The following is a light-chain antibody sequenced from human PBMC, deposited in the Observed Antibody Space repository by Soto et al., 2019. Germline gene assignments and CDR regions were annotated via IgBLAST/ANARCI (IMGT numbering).Light chain of an antibody. CDR1: QTIRSNY. CDR3: QQYGSSPWT. V-gene: IGKV3-20*01. Sequence: ETVLTQSPGTLSLSPGERATLSCRASQTIRSNYLAWYRQTPGQAPRLLIYVASKRATGIADRFSGSGSGTDFTLIISRLEPEDFALYDCQQYGSSPWTFGQGTKVEIK. CDR2: VAS. J-gene: IGKJ1*01.